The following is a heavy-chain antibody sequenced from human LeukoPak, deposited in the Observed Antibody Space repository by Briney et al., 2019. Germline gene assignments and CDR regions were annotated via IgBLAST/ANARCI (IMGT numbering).Heavy chain of an antibody. J-gene: IGHJ3*02. CDR2: IYSGGST. D-gene: IGHD4-11*01. CDR3: ARELQDAFDI. CDR1: GFTVSSNY. Sequence: GGSRRLSCAASGFTVSSNYMTWARQAPGKGLEWVSLIYSGGSTSYADSVRGRFTISRDNSKNTLYLQMSSLRAEDTAVYYCARELQDAFDIWGQGTMVIVSS. V-gene: IGHV3-66*01.